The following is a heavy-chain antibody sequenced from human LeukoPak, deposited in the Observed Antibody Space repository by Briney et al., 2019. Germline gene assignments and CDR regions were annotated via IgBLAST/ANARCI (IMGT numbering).Heavy chain of an antibody. CDR1: GFTFNSYS. CDR2: ISSSSSYI. V-gene: IGHV3-21*01. CDR3: ARLLRDSSGYPIPDY. J-gene: IGHJ4*02. Sequence: GGSLRLSCAASGFTFNSYSMNWVRQAPGKGLEWVSSISSSSSYIYYADSVKGRFTISRDNAKNSLYLQMNSLRAEDTAVYYCARLLRDSSGYPIPDYWGQGTLVTVSS. D-gene: IGHD3-22*01.